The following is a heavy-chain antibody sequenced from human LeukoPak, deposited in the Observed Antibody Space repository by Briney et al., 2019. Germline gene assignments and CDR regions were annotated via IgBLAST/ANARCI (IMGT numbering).Heavy chain of an antibody. J-gene: IGHJ4*02. CDR3: ARTVGYCSGGSCYFDY. V-gene: IGHV3-33*01. Sequence: GRSLRLSCAASGFTFSSYGMHWVRQAPGKGLEWVAVIWYDGSNKYYADSVKGRFTISRDNSKNTLYLQMNSLRAEDTAVYYCARTVGYCSGGSCYFDYWGQGTLVTVSS. CDR2: IWYDGSNK. CDR1: GFTFSSYG. D-gene: IGHD2-15*01.